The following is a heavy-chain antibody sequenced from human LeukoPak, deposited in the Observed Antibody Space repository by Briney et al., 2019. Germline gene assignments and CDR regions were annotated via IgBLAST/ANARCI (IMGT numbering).Heavy chain of an antibody. CDR3: AKDRYYDSSGHGNWFDP. CDR2: ISGSGGST. CDR1: GFTFSSYA. Sequence: PGGSLRLSCAASGFTFSSYAMSWVRQAPGKGLEWVSAISGSGGSTYYADSVKGRFTISRDNSKNTLYLQMNSLRAEDTAVYYCAKDRYYDSSGHGNWFDPWGQGTLVTVSS. J-gene: IGHJ5*02. D-gene: IGHD3-22*01. V-gene: IGHV3-23*01.